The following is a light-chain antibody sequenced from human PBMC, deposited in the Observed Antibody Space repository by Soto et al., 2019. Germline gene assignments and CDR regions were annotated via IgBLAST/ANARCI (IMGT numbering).Light chain of an antibody. J-gene: IGLJ1*01. CDR3: CSYVATYSFV. CDR1: SSDVGGYNF. CDR2: DVT. Sequence: QSVLTQPRSVSGSPGQSVTISCTGSSSDVGGYNFVSWYQQHPGKAPKLMIYDVTKRPSGVPDRFSGSKSGNTASLTISGLHTEDEADYFCCSYVATYSFVFGTGTKLTVL. V-gene: IGLV2-11*01.